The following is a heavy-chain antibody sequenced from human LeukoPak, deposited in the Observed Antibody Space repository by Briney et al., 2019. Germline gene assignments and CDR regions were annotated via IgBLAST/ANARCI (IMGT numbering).Heavy chain of an antibody. CDR1: GFTFSSYS. CDR3: TTDTGIAAAARGAFDI. J-gene: IGHJ3*02. CDR2: IKSKTDGGTT. Sequence: GGSLRLSCAASGFTFSSYSMNWVRQAPGKGLEWVGRIKSKTDGGTTDYAAPVKGRFTISRDDSKNTLYLQMNSLKTEDTAVYYCTTDTGIAAAARGAFDIWGQGTMVTVSS. V-gene: IGHV3-15*01. D-gene: IGHD6-13*01.